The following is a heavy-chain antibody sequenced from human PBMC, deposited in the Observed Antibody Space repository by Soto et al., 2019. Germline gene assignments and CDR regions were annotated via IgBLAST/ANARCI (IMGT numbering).Heavy chain of an antibody. CDR1: GDTFTNYD. CDR3: ARGRNGIDV. J-gene: IGHJ6*02. Sequence: QVQLVQSGAEVKKPGASVKVSCKASGDTFTNYDIKWVRQATGQGLEWMGWMNPNSGNTGYAQKFQGRVTMTRNTSISTAHMELSSLSSHATAVYHCARGRNGIDVWGQGTTVTVSS. V-gene: IGHV1-8*01. CDR2: MNPNSGNT.